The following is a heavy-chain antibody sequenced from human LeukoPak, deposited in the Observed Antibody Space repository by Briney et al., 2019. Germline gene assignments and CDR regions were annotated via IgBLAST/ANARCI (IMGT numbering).Heavy chain of an antibody. J-gene: IGHJ6*02. Sequence: GGSLRLSCAASGFTFSDHAMSWVRQAPAKGLEWVANINRDGSERYYVDSVKGRFTISRDDAKSSLYLQMNSLRAEDTAVYYCARRNAMDVWGQGTTVIVFS. CDR2: INRDGSER. CDR3: ARRNAMDV. V-gene: IGHV3-7*03. CDR1: GFTFSDHA.